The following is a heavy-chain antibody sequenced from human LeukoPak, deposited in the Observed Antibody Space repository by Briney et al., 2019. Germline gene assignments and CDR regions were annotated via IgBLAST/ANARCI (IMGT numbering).Heavy chain of an antibody. D-gene: IGHD3-22*01. V-gene: IGHV4-4*07. CDR3: ARDNRGYYDSSGYQYYYYMDV. Sequence: SETLSLTCTVSDGAIAGYSWSWIRQPAGKGLEWIGRIYTSGSTNYNPSLKSRVTISVDTSKNQFSLKLSSVTAADTAVYYCARDNRGYYDSSGYQYYYYMDVWGKGTTVTISS. CDR2: IYTSGST. J-gene: IGHJ6*03. CDR1: DGAIAGYS.